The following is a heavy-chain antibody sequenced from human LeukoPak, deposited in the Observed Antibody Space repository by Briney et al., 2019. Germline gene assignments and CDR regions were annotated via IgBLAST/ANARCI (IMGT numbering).Heavy chain of an antibody. CDR3: ASSVYSYNSGWYPLS. Sequence: SGGSLRLSCVASGFSFRSSNMNWVRQAPGKGLEWVASIDSSSTYTYYGDSVRVRFTISRDNAKNSLYLQVNSLRAEDTAVYYCASSVYSYNSGWYPLSWGQGTLVTVSS. V-gene: IGHV3-21*01. CDR2: IDSSSTYT. J-gene: IGHJ5*02. CDR1: GFSFRSSN. D-gene: IGHD6-19*01.